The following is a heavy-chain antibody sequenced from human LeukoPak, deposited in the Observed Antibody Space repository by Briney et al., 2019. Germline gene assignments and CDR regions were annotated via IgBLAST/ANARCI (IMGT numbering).Heavy chain of an antibody. V-gene: IGHV3-23*01. CDR2: ISGSGGSI. CDR3: AKGGHFSWFDP. D-gene: IGHD1-26*01. Sequence: GGSLRLSCAASGFTFSSYAMSWVRQAPGKGLEWVSAISGSGGSIYYADSVKGRFTISRDNSKNTLSLQMNSLRADDTAVYYCAKGGHFSWFDPWGQGTLVTVSS. J-gene: IGHJ5*02. CDR1: GFTFSSYA.